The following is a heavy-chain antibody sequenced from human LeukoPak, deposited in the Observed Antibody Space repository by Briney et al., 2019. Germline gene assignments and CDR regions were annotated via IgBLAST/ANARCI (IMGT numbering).Heavy chain of an antibody. CDR3: ARGVAVVVAATYNWFDP. CDR2: ISGTSNYI. V-gene: IGHV3-21*01. CDR1: GFTFSAYS. Sequence: GGSLRLSCVTSGFTFSAYSMNWVRQAPGRGLEWVSSISGTSNYIFYADSVKGRFTISRDNAKNSLYLQMNSLRAEDTAVYYCARGVAVVVAATYNWFDPWGQGTLVTVSS. D-gene: IGHD2-15*01. J-gene: IGHJ5*02.